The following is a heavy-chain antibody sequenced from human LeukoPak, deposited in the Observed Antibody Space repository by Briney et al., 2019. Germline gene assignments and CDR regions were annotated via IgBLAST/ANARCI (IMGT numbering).Heavy chain of an antibody. CDR3: ARGSGGSAEILLAG. CDR1: GYTFTSYG. V-gene: IGHV1-18*01. CDR2: ISAYNGNT. J-gene: IGHJ4*02. D-gene: IGHD2-15*01. Sequence: ASVKVSCKASGYTFTSYGINCVRQAPGQGLEWMGWISAYNGNTNYAQKVQGRVTMTTDTSTSTAYTELRSLRSDDTAVYYCARGSGGSAEILLAGWGQGTLVSVSS.